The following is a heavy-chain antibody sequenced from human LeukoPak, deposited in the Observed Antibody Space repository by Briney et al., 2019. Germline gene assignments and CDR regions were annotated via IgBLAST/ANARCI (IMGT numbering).Heavy chain of an antibody. CDR1: GFTFSSYA. V-gene: IGHV3-23*01. J-gene: IGHJ4*02. CDR3: ARDKPPFDY. Sequence: GGSLRLSCAASGFTFSSYAMSWVRQAPGKGLEWVSTITSSAGITYYADSVKGRFTISRDNSNNTLYLQMNSLRAEDTAVYYCARDKPPFDYWGQGTLVTVSS. CDR2: ITSSAGIT.